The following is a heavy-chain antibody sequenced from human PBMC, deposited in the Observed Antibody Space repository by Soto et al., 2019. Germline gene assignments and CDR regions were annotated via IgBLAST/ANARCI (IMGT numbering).Heavy chain of an antibody. CDR3: ARYYDSGSYHVY. CDR1: GFTFSSYS. CDR2: IKQDGSEK. V-gene: IGHV3-7*01. Sequence: PGGSLRLSCAASGFTFSSYSMNWVRQAPGKGLEWVANIKQDGSEKNYVDSVKGRFTISRDNAKNSLYLQMNNLRAEDTAVYYCARYYDSGSYHVYWGQGTLVTVSS. D-gene: IGHD3-10*01. J-gene: IGHJ4*02.